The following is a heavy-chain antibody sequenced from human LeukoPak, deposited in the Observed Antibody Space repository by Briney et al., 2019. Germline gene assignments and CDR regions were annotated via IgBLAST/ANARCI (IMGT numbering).Heavy chain of an antibody. Sequence: ASVTVSCKASGGTFSSYAISWVRQAPGQGLEWMGGIIPIFGTANYAQKFQGRGTITTDECTSTAYMELSRLRSEDTGVYYCARQTGEIRADNNWFAAWGQGTLVTVSS. CDR1: GGTFSSYA. J-gene: IGHJ5*02. CDR3: ARQTGEIRADNNWFAA. D-gene: IGHD1-14*01. V-gene: IGHV1-69*05. CDR2: IIPIFGTA.